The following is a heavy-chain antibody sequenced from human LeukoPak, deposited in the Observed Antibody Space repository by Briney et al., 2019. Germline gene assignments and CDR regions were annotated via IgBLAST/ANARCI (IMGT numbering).Heavy chain of an antibody. CDR3: ARVAYYYDSRGYYGRGGFDY. J-gene: IGHJ4*02. CDR2: IIPIFGTA. V-gene: IGHV1-69*01. Sequence: GASVKVSCKASGGTFSSYAFSWVGQAPGQGLEWMGGIIPIFGTANYAQKFQGRVTITADESTSTDYMELSSLRSEDTAVYYCARVAYYYDSRGYYGRGGFDYWGQGTLVTVSS. D-gene: IGHD3-22*01. CDR1: GGTFSSYA.